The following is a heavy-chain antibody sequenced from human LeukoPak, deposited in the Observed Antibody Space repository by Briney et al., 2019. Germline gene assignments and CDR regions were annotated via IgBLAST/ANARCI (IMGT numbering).Heavy chain of an antibody. J-gene: IGHJ4*02. Sequence: GGSLRLSCAASGFTFSSYWMHWVRQAPGKGLVWVSRISTDGSTTTYADSVKGRFTISRDNAKKTLYLQMNSLRAVDTAVYYCSRRGIGARPFDYWGQGTLVTVSS. CDR2: ISTDGSTT. D-gene: IGHD6-6*01. CDR1: GFTFSSYW. CDR3: SRRGIGARPFDY. V-gene: IGHV3-74*01.